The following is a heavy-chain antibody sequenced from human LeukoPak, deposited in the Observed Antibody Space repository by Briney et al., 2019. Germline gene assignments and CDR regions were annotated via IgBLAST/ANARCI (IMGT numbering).Heavy chain of an antibody. D-gene: IGHD3-22*01. Sequence: ASVKVSCKASGYTFTGYYMHWVRQAPGQGLGWMGRINPNSGGTNYAQKFQGRVTMTRDTSISTAYMELSRLRSDDTAVYYCARDRKDYDSSGYYRPIDYWGQGTLVTVSS. CDR1: GYTFTGYY. CDR3: ARDRKDYDSSGYYRPIDY. CDR2: INPNSGGT. V-gene: IGHV1-2*06. J-gene: IGHJ4*02.